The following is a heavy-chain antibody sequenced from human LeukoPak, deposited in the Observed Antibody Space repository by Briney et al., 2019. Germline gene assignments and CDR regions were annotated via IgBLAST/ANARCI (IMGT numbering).Heavy chain of an antibody. Sequence: AENLSLNCTVSGGSISSSNYYWGWIRQAPGKGLEWIGSIYYRGSTDYNPSLTSRVTISVDTSKNQFSLKLSSVTAADTAVYYCGAESERWLVRSWGQGTLVTVSS. CDR3: GAESERWLVRS. D-gene: IGHD6-19*01. V-gene: IGHV4-39*07. CDR2: IYYRGST. J-gene: IGHJ4*02. CDR1: GGSISSSNYY.